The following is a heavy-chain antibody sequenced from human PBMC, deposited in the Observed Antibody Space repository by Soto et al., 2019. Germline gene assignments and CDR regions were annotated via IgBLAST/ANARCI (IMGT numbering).Heavy chain of an antibody. CDR2: IIPILGIA. CDR3: ARGGIVVVPAAIENWFDP. J-gene: IGHJ5*02. Sequence: SVKVSCKASGGTFSSYTISWVRQAPGQGLEWMGRIIPILGIANYAQKFQGRVTITADKSTSTAYMELSSLRSEDTAVYYCARGGIVVVPAAIENWFDPWGQGTLVTVSS. V-gene: IGHV1-69*02. D-gene: IGHD2-2*01. CDR1: GGTFSSYT.